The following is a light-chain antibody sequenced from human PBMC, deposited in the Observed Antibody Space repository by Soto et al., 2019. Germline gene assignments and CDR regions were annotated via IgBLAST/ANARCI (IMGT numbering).Light chain of an antibody. CDR1: QSVNHW. CDR2: NAA. CDR3: HQRGAWPIT. V-gene: IGKV3-11*01. Sequence: EIVLTQSPTTLSLSPGERATLSCRASQSVNHWLAWYHQKPGQAPRLLLYNAAIRATGTPARFSGSGSGTAFTLTISSLEPEDSAVYYCHQRGAWPITFGDGTKVEIK. J-gene: IGKJ4*01.